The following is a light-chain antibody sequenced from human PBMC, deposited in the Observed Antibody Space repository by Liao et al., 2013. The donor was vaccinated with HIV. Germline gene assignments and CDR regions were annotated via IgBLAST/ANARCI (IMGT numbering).Light chain of an antibody. V-gene: IGLV3-1*01. CDR2: QDS. J-gene: IGLJ2*01. CDR3: QAWDGSTAGGVV. Sequence: SYEVIQPPSVSVSPGQSATITCSGDKLGNKYACWYQQKPGQSPVLVMYQDSKRPSGIPERFSGSNSGNTATLTISGTQTVDEAEYYCQAWDGSTAGGVVFGGGTKLTVL. CDR1: KLGNKY.